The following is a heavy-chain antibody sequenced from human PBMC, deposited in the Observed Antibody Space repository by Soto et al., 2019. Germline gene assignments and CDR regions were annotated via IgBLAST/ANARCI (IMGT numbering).Heavy chain of an antibody. CDR1: GFTFSSYG. V-gene: IGHV3-30*18. Sequence: GGSLRLSCAASGFTFSSYGMHWVRQAPGKGLEWVAVISYDGSNKYYADSVKGRFTISRDNSKNTLYLQMNSLRAEDTAVYYCAKAGSGLYLYFDLWGRGILVTVSS. J-gene: IGHJ2*01. D-gene: IGHD6-19*01. CDR2: ISYDGSNK. CDR3: AKAGSGLYLYFDL.